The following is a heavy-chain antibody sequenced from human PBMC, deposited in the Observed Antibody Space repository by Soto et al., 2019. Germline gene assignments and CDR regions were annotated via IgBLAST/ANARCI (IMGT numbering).Heavy chain of an antibody. Sequence: EVQLVEFGGGLVQPGRSLRLSCAASGFTFDDYPVHWVRQAPGKGLEWVSGISWNGRAIGYADSVKDRFTISRDNAKNSLYLQMSSLRPEDSALYYCAKGRTGGGNGWYYFDSWGQGTLVTVSS. V-gene: IGHV3-9*01. CDR2: ISWNGRAI. J-gene: IGHJ4*02. CDR3: AKGRTGGGNGWYYFDS. CDR1: GFTFDDYP. D-gene: IGHD6-19*01.